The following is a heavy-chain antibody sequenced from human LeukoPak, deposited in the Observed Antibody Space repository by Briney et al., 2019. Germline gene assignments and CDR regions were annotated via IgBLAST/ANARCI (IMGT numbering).Heavy chain of an antibody. V-gene: IGHV4-39*01. CDR1: GGSISSSSYY. CDR3: ARHLYDYDSSGYYRNWFDP. Sequence: LETLSLTCTVSGGSISSSSYYWGWIRQPPGKGLEWIGSIYYSGSTYYNPSLKSRVTISVDTSKNQFSLKLSSVTAADTAVYYCARHLYDYDSSGYYRNWFDPWGQGTLVTVSS. J-gene: IGHJ5*02. CDR2: IYYSGST. D-gene: IGHD3-22*01.